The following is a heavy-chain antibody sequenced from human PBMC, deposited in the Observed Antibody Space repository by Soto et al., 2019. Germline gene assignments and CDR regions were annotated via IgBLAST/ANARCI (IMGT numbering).Heavy chain of an antibody. CDR1: GFTFSSYA. CDR3: AKVTGYFDWLLLDYFDY. V-gene: IGHV3-23*01. Sequence: EVQLLESGGGLVQPGGSLRLSCAASGFTFSSYAMSWVRQAPGKGLEWVSAISGSGGSTYYADSVKGRFTISRDNSKNTLYLQMNSLRAEDTAVYYCAKVTGYFDWLLLDYFDYWGQGTLVTVSS. D-gene: IGHD3-9*01. J-gene: IGHJ4*02. CDR2: ISGSGGST.